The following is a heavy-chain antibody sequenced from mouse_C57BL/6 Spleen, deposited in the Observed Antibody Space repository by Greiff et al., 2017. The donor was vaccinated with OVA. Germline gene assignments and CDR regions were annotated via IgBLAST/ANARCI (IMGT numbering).Heavy chain of an antibody. V-gene: IGHV5-4*01. CDR2: ISDGGSYT. CDR3: ARDDYDWFAY. CDR1: GFTFSSYA. J-gene: IGHJ3*01. Sequence: EVQRVESGGGLVKPGGSLKLSCAASGFTFSSYAMSWVRQTPEKRLEWVATISDGGSYTYYPDNVKGRFTISRDNAKNNLYLQMSHLKSEDTAMYYCARDDYDWFAYWGQGTLVTVSA. D-gene: IGHD2-4*01.